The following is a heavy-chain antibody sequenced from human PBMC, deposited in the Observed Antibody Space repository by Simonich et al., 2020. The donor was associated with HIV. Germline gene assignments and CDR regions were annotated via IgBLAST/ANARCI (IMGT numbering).Heavy chain of an antibody. V-gene: IGHV5-51*01. CDR3: ARLRSNLRSNDAFHI. D-gene: IGHD7-27*01. Sequence: EVQLVQSGAEVKKPGESLKISCKGSGYSFTSYWIGWVRLRPGKGLGWVGLLHPSDSDTRYSPSFQGKVTISADKSISTAYLQWSSLKASDTAMYYGARLRSNLRSNDAFHIWGQGTMVTVSS. CDR1: GYSFTSYW. J-gene: IGHJ3*02. CDR2: LHPSDSDT.